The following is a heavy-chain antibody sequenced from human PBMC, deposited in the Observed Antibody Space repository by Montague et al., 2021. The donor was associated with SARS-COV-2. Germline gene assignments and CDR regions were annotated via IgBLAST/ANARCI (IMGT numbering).Heavy chain of an antibody. Sequence: SETLSLTCAVHGTSFSGYYWNWIRQPPGKGLEWIGEINHGGSTKYSPSLKSRLTISADTSKNQFSLKLTSVAAADTAVYYCARLRDGVVPSPILGVGPYYFYYYMDVGGRGTTVTVSS. CDR3: ARLRDGVVPSPILGVGPYYFYYYMDV. D-gene: IGHD3-10*01. CDR2: INHGGST. J-gene: IGHJ6*03. CDR1: GTSFSGYY. V-gene: IGHV4-34*01.